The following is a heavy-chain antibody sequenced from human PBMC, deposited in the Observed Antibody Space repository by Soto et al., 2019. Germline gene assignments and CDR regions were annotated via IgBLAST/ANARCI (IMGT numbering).Heavy chain of an antibody. Sequence: EVQLVESGGGVVRPGGSLRLSCAASGFTFDDYGMSWVRQAPGKGLDWVSGINWNGGSPGYADFVKGRFTVSRDNAKRYLYLQMNSLRAEDTDLYHCARVLRTVAATIGLQLDYWGQGALATVSS. J-gene: IGHJ4*02. CDR3: ARVLRTVAATIGLQLDY. CDR2: INWNGGSP. CDR1: GFTFDDYG. V-gene: IGHV3-20*01. D-gene: IGHD5-12*01.